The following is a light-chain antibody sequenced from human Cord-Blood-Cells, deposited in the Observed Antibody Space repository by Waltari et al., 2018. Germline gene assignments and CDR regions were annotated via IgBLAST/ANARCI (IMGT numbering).Light chain of an antibody. CDR2: DVS. Sequence: QSALTQPAAVSGSPGQSITISCTGTSSDVGGYNYVSWYQQHPGKAPKLMSYDVSNRPSGVSNRFSGSKSANTASLTISELQAEDEADYYCSPYTSSSTWVFGGGTKLTVL. CDR1: SSDVGGYNY. V-gene: IGLV2-14*01. CDR3: SPYTSSSTWV. J-gene: IGLJ3*02.